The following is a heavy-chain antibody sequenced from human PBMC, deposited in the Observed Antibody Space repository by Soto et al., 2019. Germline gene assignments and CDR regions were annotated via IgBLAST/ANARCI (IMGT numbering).Heavy chain of an antibody. CDR3: AKGSGSGTYYPSNFGY. D-gene: IGHD3-10*01. V-gene: IGHV3-23*01. CDR2: ISGGGGFT. CDR1: GFTFSSYA. Sequence: EVQLLESGGGLVQPGGSLRLSCAASGFTFSSYAMSWVRQAPGKGLEWVAAISGGGGFTYYADSVKGRFTISRDNSKNTLYLQMNSLRAEDTAVYYCAKGSGSGTYYPSNFGYWGQGTLVTVSS. J-gene: IGHJ4*02.